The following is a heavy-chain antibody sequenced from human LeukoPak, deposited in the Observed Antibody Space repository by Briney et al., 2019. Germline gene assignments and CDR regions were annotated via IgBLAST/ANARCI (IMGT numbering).Heavy chain of an antibody. V-gene: IGHV3-9*01. CDR3: AKDIGEGQWRGIDL. D-gene: IGHD3-10*01. CDR1: GFTFDEFA. J-gene: IGHJ4*02. CDR2: TSWNSNNI. Sequence: GRSLRLYCAASGFTFDEFAMLWLPQAPGKGLEGVSDTSWNSNNIVYADSVKGRFTISRDNATNSLYLQRNSLRVEDTALYYCAKDIGEGQWRGIDLRGQGTLVTVSS.